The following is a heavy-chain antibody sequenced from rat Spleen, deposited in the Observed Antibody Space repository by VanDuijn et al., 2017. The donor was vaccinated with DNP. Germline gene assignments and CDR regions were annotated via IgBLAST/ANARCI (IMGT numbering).Heavy chain of an antibody. V-gene: IGHV5-7*01. J-gene: IGHJ2*01. CDR2: ISFDGTGT. D-gene: IGHD1-10*01. CDR1: GFTFSDYN. Sequence: EVQLVESGGNLVQPGRSLKLSCAASGFTFSDYNMAWVRQAPKKSLEWVATISFDGTGTYYRDSVKGRFTISRDNAKSTLYLQMDSLRSEDTATYYCTRDNNYSDYWGQGVMVTVSS. CDR3: TRDNNYSDY.